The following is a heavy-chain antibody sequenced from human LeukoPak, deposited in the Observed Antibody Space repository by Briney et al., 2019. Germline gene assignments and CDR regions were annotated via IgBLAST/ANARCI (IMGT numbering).Heavy chain of an antibody. CDR1: GFTFSDYY. Sequence: PGGSLRLSCAASGFTFSDYYMSWVRQAPGKGLEWGSYISSSSSTIYYADSVRGGFTISRDNAKNPMYVQRNSLRAEDTAVYYCARDQELELPPSNWFDPWGQGTLVTVSS. D-gene: IGHD1-7*01. J-gene: IGHJ5*02. CDR3: ARDQELELPPSNWFDP. V-gene: IGHV3-11*04. CDR2: ISSSSSTI.